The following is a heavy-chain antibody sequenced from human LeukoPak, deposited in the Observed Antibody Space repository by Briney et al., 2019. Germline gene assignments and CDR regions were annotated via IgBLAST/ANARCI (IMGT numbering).Heavy chain of an antibody. J-gene: IGHJ4*02. CDR2: ISAYNGNT. V-gene: IGHV1-18*01. CDR3: ALEEDSYGLDY. D-gene: IGHD5-18*01. Sequence: ASVKVSCKASGYTFTSYGISWVRQAPGQGLEWMGWISAYNGNTNYAQKFQGRVTMTRDTSISTAYMELSRLRSDDTAVYYCALEEDSYGLDYWGQGTLVTVSS. CDR1: GYTFTSYG.